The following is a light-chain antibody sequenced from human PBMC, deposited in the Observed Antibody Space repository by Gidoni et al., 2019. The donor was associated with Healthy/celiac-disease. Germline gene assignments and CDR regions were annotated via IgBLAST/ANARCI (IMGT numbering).Light chain of an antibody. J-gene: IGKJ4*01. CDR3: MQALQTPLT. Sequence: DIVMTQYPLSLPVTPGEPASIACRSSQSLLHSNGYNYLDWYLQKPGQSPQLLIYLGSNRASGVPDRFSGSGSGTDFTLKISRVEAEDVGVYYCMQALQTPLTFXGXTKVXIK. V-gene: IGKV2-28*01. CDR1: QSLLHSNGYNY. CDR2: LGS.